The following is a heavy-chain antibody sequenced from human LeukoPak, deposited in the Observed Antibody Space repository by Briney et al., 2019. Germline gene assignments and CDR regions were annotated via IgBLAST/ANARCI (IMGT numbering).Heavy chain of an antibody. J-gene: IGHJ5*02. V-gene: IGHV1-46*01. CDR3: ARSVRYGSGSYYNSWFWFDP. CDR2: ISPSGGST. D-gene: IGHD3-10*01. Sequence: ASVKVSCKAFGYTFTSNYMHWVRQAPGQGPEWMGVISPSGGSTTYAQKFQGRVTLTRDMSTSTDYLELSSLGSEDTAVYYCARSVRYGSGSYYNSWFWFDPWGQGTLVTVSS. CDR1: GYTFTSNY.